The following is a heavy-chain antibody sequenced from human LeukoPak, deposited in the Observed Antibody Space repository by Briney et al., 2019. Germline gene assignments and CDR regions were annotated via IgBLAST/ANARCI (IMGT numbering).Heavy chain of an antibody. V-gene: IGHV3-74*01. CDR3: AKSLQWLDYYYYMDV. J-gene: IGHJ6*03. Sequence: GSLRLSCAASGFTFSNYWMHWVRQAPGKGLVWVSRINSDGINTSYADSVKGRFTISRDNAKNTLNLQMNSLRAEDTAVYYCAKSLQWLDYYYYMDVWGKGTAVTVSS. D-gene: IGHD6-19*01. CDR2: INSDGINT. CDR1: GFTFSNYW.